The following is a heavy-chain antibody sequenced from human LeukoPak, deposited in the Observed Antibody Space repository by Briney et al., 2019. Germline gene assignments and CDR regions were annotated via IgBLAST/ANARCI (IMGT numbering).Heavy chain of an antibody. Sequence: GGSLRLSCAGSGFTFSGYSLNWVRQAPGTGLGWVSSITSSGSSMYYADSVKGRFTISRDNAKNSLYLQMNSLRAEDTAVYYCARATWDGYSYGNFDYWGQGTLVTVSS. CDR2: ITSSGSSM. J-gene: IGHJ4*02. CDR1: GFTFSGYS. CDR3: ARATWDGYSYGNFDY. V-gene: IGHV3-21*01. D-gene: IGHD5-18*01.